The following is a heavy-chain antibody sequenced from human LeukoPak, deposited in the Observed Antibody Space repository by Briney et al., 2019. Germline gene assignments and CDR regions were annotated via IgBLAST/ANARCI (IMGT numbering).Heavy chain of an antibody. Sequence: WGALRLSFAASGFTFSSYSMNWVRQGPGKGLEWASYISSSSSTIYYADSVKGRFTISRDNAKNSLYLQMNSLRAEDTAVYYCARGYCSGGSCYWKYYGMDVWGQGTTVTVSS. D-gene: IGHD2-15*01. CDR1: GFTFSSYS. V-gene: IGHV3-48*01. CDR3: ARGYCSGGSCYWKYYGMDV. CDR2: ISSSSSTI. J-gene: IGHJ6*02.